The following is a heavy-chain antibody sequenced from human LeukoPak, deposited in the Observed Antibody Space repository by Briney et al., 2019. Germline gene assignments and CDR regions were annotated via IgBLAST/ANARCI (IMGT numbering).Heavy chain of an antibody. V-gene: IGHV3-30*04. Sequence: GALRLSCAASGFTFSSYSMHWVRQAPGKGLEWVTLILYDGSNEYYADSVKGRFTISRDNSKNTLYLQMNSLRAEDTAVYYCAKDSGHNYGHGFNYWGQGTLVTVSS. CDR3: AKDSGHNYGHGFNY. CDR1: GFTFSSYS. CDR2: ILYDGSNE. D-gene: IGHD5-18*01. J-gene: IGHJ4*02.